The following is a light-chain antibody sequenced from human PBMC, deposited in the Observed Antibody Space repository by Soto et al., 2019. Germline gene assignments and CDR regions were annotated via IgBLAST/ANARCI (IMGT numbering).Light chain of an antibody. Sequence: EIVLTQSPATLSLSPGDRSTLSCRASQSVSIYLAWYQQRPGQAPRLLIYDASNRATGIPARFSGSGSGTDFTLTISSLEPEDFAVYYCQQRVDWLTFGGGTKVDIK. J-gene: IGKJ4*01. CDR1: QSVSIY. CDR3: QQRVDWLT. V-gene: IGKV3-11*01. CDR2: DAS.